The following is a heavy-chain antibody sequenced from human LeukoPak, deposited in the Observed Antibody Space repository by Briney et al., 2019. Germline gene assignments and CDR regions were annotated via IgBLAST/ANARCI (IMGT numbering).Heavy chain of an antibody. CDR3: ARLVPRYGSGSQSDY. V-gene: IGHV4-61*02. J-gene: IGHJ4*02. D-gene: IGHD3-10*01. CDR1: GGSINSGTYY. CDR2: IHTSGNT. Sequence: PSETLSLTCNVSGGSINSGTYYWTWIRQPAGKGLEWIGRIHTSGNTNYDPSLKSRVTISVDTSKNQFSLKLSSVTAADTAVYYCARLVPRYGSGSQSDYWGQGTLVTVSS.